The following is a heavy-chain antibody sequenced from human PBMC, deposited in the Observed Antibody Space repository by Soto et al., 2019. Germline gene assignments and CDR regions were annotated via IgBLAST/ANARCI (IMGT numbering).Heavy chain of an antibody. Sequence: QVQLQESGPRLVKPSETLSLTCSVSGGSVSADSTYWSWIRQSPEKGLEWIGYIYYSGSTSYNPSFKSRVTISLDRSKNQLALKLNSVTAADTAVYYCARDRGGSSGWYFGYWGQGTRVTVSS. CDR1: GGSVSADSTY. V-gene: IGHV4-61*01. J-gene: IGHJ4*02. CDR2: IYYSGST. D-gene: IGHD6-19*01. CDR3: ARDRGGSSGWYFGY.